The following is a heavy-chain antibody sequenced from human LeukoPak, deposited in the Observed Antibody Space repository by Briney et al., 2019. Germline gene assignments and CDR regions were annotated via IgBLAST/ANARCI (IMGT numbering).Heavy chain of an antibody. CDR2: IYFSGST. V-gene: IGHV4-59*01. CDR3: ARSHDTNFDY. CDR1: GVSIRSYY. D-gene: IGHD1-1*01. J-gene: IGHJ4*02. Sequence: SETLSLTCTVSGVSIRSYYWSWIRQPPGKGLEWIGYIYFSGSTSYNPSLKSRVTISVDRSKNQFSLKLSSVAAADTAVYYCARSHDTNFDYWGQGTLVTVSS.